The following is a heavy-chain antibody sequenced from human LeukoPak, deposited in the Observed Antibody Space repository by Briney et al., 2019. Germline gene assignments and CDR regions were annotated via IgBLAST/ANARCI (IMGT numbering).Heavy chain of an antibody. V-gene: IGHV3-15*01. CDR2: IKSKTDGGTT. J-gene: IGHJ1*01. CDR1: GFTFSNAW. CDR3: TTVPE. Sequence: GGSLRLSCAASGFTFSNAWMSWVRQAPGKGLEWVGGIKSKTDGGTTDYAAPVKGRFTISRDDSKNTLYLQMNSLKTEDTAVYYCTTVPEWGQGTLVTVSS. D-gene: IGHD1-14*01.